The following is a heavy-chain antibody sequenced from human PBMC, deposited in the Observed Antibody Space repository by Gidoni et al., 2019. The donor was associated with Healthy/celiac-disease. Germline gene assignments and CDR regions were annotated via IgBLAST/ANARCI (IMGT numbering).Heavy chain of an antibody. J-gene: IGHJ5*02. CDR2: MYWDDAK. CDR3: AHKFPFSSGWLNWFDP. CDR1: GFSLSTSGVG. D-gene: IGHD6-19*01. V-gene: IGHV2-5*02. Sequence: QITLKESGPTLVKPTQTLTLTCTFSGFSLSTSGVGVGWIRQPPGKALEWLALMYWDDAKRYSPSLKSRLTITKDTSKNQVVLTMTNMDPVDTATYYCAHKFPFSSGWLNWFDPWGQGTLVTVSS.